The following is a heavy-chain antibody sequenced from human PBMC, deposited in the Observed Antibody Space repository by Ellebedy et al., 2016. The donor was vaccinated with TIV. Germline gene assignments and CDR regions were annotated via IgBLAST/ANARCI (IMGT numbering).Heavy chain of an antibody. CDR1: GFTFSSYW. Sequence: GESLKISXAASGFTFSSYWMSWVRQAPGKGLEWVANIKQDGSEKYYVDSVKGRFTVSRDNAKNSLYLQMNSLRAEDTAVYYCARGGITGTTFAFDIWGQGTMVTVSS. J-gene: IGHJ3*02. V-gene: IGHV3-7*04. D-gene: IGHD1-7*01. CDR2: IKQDGSEK. CDR3: ARGGITGTTFAFDI.